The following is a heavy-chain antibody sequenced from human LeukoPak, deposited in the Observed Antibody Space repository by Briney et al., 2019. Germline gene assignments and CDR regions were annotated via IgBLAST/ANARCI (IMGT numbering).Heavy chain of an antibody. CDR1: GFTFSSYA. D-gene: IGHD6-19*01. CDR2: ISYDGSNK. V-gene: IGHV3-30-3*01. Sequence: GGSLRLSCAASGFTFSSYAMSWVRQAPGKGLEWVAVISYDGSNKYYADSVKGRFTISRDNSKNTLYLQMNSLRAEDTAVYYCARDYSSGCHGCYYGMDVWGQGTTVTVSS. J-gene: IGHJ6*02. CDR3: ARDYSSGCHGCYYGMDV.